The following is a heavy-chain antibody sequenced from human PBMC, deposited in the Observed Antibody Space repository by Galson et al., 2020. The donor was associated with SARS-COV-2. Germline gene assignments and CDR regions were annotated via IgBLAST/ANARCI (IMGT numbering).Heavy chain of an antibody. CDR3: AKGLRYLEWLFHYFDL. CDR1: GFNFNSYA. Sequence: GESLKISCAGSGFNFNSYAMGWVRQAPGKGLEWVSVISASGGSTYYADSVKGRFTVSRDHAENTLYLHMNSLRAEDTAVYYCAKGLRYLEWLFHYFDLWGQGTLVTVSS. D-gene: IGHD3-3*01. V-gene: IGHV3-23*01. J-gene: IGHJ4*02. CDR2: ISASGGST.